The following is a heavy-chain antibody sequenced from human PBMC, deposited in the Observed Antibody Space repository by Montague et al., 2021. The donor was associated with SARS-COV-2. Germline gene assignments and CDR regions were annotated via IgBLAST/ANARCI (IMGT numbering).Heavy chain of an antibody. J-gene: IGHJ5*02. CDR1: GDSISDYY. D-gene: IGHD6-13*01. CDR2: IYSRGGT. CDR3: AIAGYSSNWDNWIDP. Sequence: SETLSLTCRVSGDSISDYYGSWIRQSGGKGLEWIGRIYSRGGTNYNPSLKSRVTMPVDTSKRQFSLKLNSVTAADTAFYYCAIAGYSSNWDNWIDPWGQGTLVTVPS. V-gene: IGHV4-4*07.